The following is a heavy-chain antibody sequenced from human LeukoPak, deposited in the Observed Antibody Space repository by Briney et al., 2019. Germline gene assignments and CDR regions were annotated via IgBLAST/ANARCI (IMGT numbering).Heavy chain of an antibody. D-gene: IGHD6-13*01. CDR2: IRGSGGST. J-gene: IGHJ6*02. CDR3: AKGIAAAGLYYYCGMDV. V-gene: IGHV3-23*01. Sequence: GGSLRLSCAASGFTFSSYAMSWVRQAPGKGLEWVSAIRGSGGSTYYADSVKGRFTISRDNSKNTLYLQMNSLRAEDTAVYYCAKGIAAAGLYYYCGMDVWGQGTTVTVSS. CDR1: GFTFSSYA.